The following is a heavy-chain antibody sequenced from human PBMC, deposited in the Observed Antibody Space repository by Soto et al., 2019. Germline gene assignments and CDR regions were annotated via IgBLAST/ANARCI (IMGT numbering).Heavy chain of an antibody. Sequence: SVKVSCKASGGTFSSYTISWVRQAPGQGLEWMGRIIPSLGIANYAQKFQGRVTITADKSTSTAYMELSSLRSEDTAVYYCARAVEYSSSFDYWGQGTLVTVSS. V-gene: IGHV1-69*02. CDR1: GGTFSSYT. D-gene: IGHD6-6*01. CDR3: ARAVEYSSSFDY. CDR2: IIPSLGIA. J-gene: IGHJ4*02.